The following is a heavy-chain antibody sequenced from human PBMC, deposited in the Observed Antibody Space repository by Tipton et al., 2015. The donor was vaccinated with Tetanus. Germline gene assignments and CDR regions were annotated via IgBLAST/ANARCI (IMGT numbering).Heavy chain of an antibody. CDR3: ARNGGDESDSGSGSYYVAYYYALDV. Sequence: QLVQSGGEVKKPGASVKVSCKASGYTFTSYAVTWVRQAPGQGLEWMGWISGYNGNTNFTQKFQGRLTMTRDTSTSRDYMELRSLRSDDTAVYVCARNGGDESDSGSGSYYVAYYYALDVWGQGTSVTVSS. D-gene: IGHD3-10*01. CDR1: GYTFTSYA. J-gene: IGHJ6*02. V-gene: IGHV1-18*01. CDR2: ISGYNGNT.